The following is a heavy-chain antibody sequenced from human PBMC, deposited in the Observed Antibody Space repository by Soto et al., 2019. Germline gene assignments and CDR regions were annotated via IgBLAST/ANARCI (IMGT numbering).Heavy chain of an antibody. CDR2: INTYNGNT. J-gene: IGHJ6*02. V-gene: IGHV1-18*01. Sequence: QVQLVQSGAEVKNPGASVKVSCKASGYTFTRYGIGWARQAPGQGLEWMGWINTYNGNTNYAQNVQGRVTLTTDTSTSTAYMELRSLRSNDTAIYYCAMVDVYVTPSPQDVLGQGTTVSVSS. D-gene: IGHD3-16*01. CDR1: GYTFTRYG. CDR3: AMVDVYVTPSPQDV.